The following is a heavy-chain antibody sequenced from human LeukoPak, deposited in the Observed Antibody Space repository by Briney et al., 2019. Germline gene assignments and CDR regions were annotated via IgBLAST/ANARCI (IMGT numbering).Heavy chain of an antibody. CDR3: TRDDTVTTRVGFID. J-gene: IGHJ4*02. V-gene: IGHV3-7*01. Sequence: GGYLRLSCAGSGFTFSFYWMSWVRQALRKGLEWVAKIKQDGSEEYYVDSVKGRFTISRDNTKNSLYLQMNSLRAEDTAVYYCTRDDTVTTRVGFIDWGQGTLVTVSS. CDR2: IKQDGSEE. D-gene: IGHD4-17*01. CDR1: GFTFSFYW.